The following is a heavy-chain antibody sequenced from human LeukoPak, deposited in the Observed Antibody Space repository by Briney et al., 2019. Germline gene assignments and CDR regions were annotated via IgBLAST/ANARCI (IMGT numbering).Heavy chain of an antibody. CDR3: ALRGSSYYDFWSGYNWFDP. CDR1: GFTFSSYE. CDR2: ISSSGSTI. D-gene: IGHD3-3*01. J-gene: IGHJ5*02. V-gene: IGHV3-48*03. Sequence: GGSLRLSCAASGFTFSSYEMNWVRQAPGRGLEWVSYISSSGSTIYYADSVKGRFTISRDNAKNSLYLQMNSLRAEDTAVYYCALRGSSYYDFWSGYNWFDPWGQGTLVTVSS.